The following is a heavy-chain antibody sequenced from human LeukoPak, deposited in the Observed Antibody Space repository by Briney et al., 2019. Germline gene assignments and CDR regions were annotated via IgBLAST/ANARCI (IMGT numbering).Heavy chain of an antibody. CDR3: ARAPGDFWSGYSSDYYYYYMDV. CDR1: GFTFSSYS. J-gene: IGHJ6*03. CDR2: ISSSSSYI. V-gene: IGHV3-21*01. D-gene: IGHD3-3*01. Sequence: GGSLRLSCAASGFTFSSYSMNWVRQAPGKGLEWVSSISSSSSYIYYADSVKGRFTISRDNAKNSLYLQMNSLRAEDTAVYYCARAPGDFWSGYSSDYYYYYMDVWGKGTTVTVSS.